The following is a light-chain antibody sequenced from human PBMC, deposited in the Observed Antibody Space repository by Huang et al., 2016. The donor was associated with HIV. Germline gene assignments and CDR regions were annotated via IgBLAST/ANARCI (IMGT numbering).Light chain of an antibody. CDR3: MQGTYWPLT. CDR2: RGS. J-gene: IGKJ2*01. V-gene: IGKV2-30*01. Sequence: DVVMNQSPLSLPVTLGQPASISCRSSQSLVYSDGNTYLNWFQQRPGQSPRRLIYRGSKRDSGVPDRFSGSGSGTDFTLKISRVEAEDVGVYNCMQGTYWPLTFGQGTKLEIK. CDR1: QSLVYSDGNTY.